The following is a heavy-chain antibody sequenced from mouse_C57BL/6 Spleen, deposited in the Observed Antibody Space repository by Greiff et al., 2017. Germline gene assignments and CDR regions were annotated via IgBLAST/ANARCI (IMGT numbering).Heavy chain of an antibody. CDR1: GYAFTNYL. CDR2: INPGSGGT. V-gene: IGHV1-54*01. J-gene: IGHJ4*01. Sequence: QVQLQQSGAELVRPGTSVKVSCKASGYAFTNYLIEWVKQRPGQGLEWIGVINPGSGGTNYNEKFKGKATLTADKSSSTAYMQLSNLTSRDSAVYFCARGGYAMDYWGQGTSVTVSS. CDR3: ARGGYAMDY.